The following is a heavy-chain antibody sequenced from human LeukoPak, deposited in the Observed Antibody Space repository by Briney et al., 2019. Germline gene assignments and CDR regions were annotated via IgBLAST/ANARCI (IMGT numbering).Heavy chain of an antibody. CDR1: GFTFSSYS. CDR2: ISCSSSYI. V-gene: IGHV3-21*01. D-gene: IGHD2-21*01. Sequence: PGGSLRLSCAASGFTFSSYSMNWVRQAPGKGLEWVSSISCSSSYIYYADSVKGRFTISRDNAKNSLYLQMNSLRAEDTAVYYCAREVNSYYYYYMDVWGKGTTVTVSS. CDR3: AREVNSYYYYYMDV. J-gene: IGHJ6*03.